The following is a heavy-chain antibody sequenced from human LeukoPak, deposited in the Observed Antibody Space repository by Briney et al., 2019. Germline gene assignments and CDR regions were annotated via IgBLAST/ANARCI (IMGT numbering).Heavy chain of an antibody. J-gene: IGHJ6*03. CDR2: IYYSGST. CDR3: ARHGVAEHVPWLGEFYTDYFYMDV. V-gene: IGHV4-39*01. CDR1: GGSISSSSYY. Sequence: RSSETLSLTCTVSGGSISSSSYYWGWIRQPPGKGLEWIGSIYYSGSTYYNPSLKSRFTISVDTSRNQVSLTMSPVTAADTAVYFLARHGVAEHVPWLGEFYTDYFYMDVWGTGTPVIVSS. D-gene: IGHD3-10*01.